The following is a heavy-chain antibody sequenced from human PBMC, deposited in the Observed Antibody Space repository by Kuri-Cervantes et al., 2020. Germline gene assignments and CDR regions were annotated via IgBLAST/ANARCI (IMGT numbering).Heavy chain of an antibody. Sequence: GESLKISCAASGFTFSSYGMHWVRQAPGKGLEWVAVISYDGSNKCYADSVKGRSTISRDNSKNTLYLQMNSLRAEDTAVYYCAKGASLDFWGQGTLVTVSS. J-gene: IGHJ4*02. CDR3: AKGASLDF. V-gene: IGHV3-30*18. CDR2: ISYDGSNK. CDR1: GFTFSSYG. D-gene: IGHD3-3*01.